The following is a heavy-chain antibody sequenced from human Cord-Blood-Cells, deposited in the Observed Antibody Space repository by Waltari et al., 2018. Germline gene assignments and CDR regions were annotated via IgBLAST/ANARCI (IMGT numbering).Heavy chain of an antibody. CDR2: INHSGST. D-gene: IGHD2-15*01. V-gene: IGHV4-34*01. J-gene: IGHJ4*02. CDR1: GGSFSGYY. CDR3: ARAEYCSGGSCSFDY. Sequence: QVQLQQWGAGLLKPSETLSLTCAVYGGSFSGYYWSWIRQPPGKGLEWIGEINHSGSTNYNPSLKSRVTISVDTSKNQFSLKLSSVTAADTAVYYCARAEYCSGGSCSFDYWGQGTLVTVSS.